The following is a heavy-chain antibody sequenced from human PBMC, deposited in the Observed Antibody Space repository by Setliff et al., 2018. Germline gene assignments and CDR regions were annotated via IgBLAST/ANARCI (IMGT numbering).Heavy chain of an antibody. Sequence: PGGSLRLSCAASGFTFSSYWMSWVRQAPGKGLEWVANIKQDGSEKYYVDSVKGRFTISRDNAKNTLYLQMNSLRAEDTALYYCARDNGDYQLFGHAFDIWGQGTMVTVS. D-gene: IGHD4-17*01. CDR3: ARDNGDYQLFGHAFDI. CDR2: IKQDGSEK. J-gene: IGHJ3*02. V-gene: IGHV3-7*01. CDR1: GFTFSSYW.